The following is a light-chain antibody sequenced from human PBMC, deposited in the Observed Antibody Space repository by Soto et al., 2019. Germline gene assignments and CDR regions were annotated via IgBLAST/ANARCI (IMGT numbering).Light chain of an antibody. J-gene: IGKJ1*01. CDR1: QSISSW. Sequence: DIQMTHSPSTLSASVGDRVTITCRATQSISSWLAWYQQKPGKAPKLLIYDASSLESGVPSRFSGSGSGTEFTLTISSLQPDDFAVYYCQQYGSSPKTFGQGTKVDIK. V-gene: IGKV1-5*01. CDR3: QQYGSSPKT. CDR2: DAS.